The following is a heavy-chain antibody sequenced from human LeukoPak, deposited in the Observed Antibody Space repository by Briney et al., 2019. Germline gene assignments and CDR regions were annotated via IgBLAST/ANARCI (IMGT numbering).Heavy chain of an antibody. CDR3: ARDLVSYDSSGYSDAFDI. CDR2: ISSSSSTI. J-gene: IGHJ3*02. D-gene: IGHD3-22*01. CDR1: GFTFSSYS. V-gene: IGHV3-48*04. Sequence: PGGSLRLSCAASGFTFSSYSMNWVRQAPGKGLEWVSYISSSSSTIYCADSVKGRFTISRDNAKNSLYLQMNSLRAEDTAVYYCARDLVSYDSSGYSDAFDIWGQGTMVTVSS.